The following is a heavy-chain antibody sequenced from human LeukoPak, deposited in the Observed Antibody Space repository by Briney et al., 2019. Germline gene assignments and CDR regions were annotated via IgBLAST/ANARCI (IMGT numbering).Heavy chain of an antibody. V-gene: IGHV4-34*01. J-gene: IGHJ5*02. Sequence: PSETLSLTCAVYGGSFSGYYWSWIRQPPGKGLEWIGEINHSGSTNYNPSLKSRVTISVDTSKNQFSLKLSSVTAADTAVYYCARGGGFVAVPAAARGLGFDPWGQGTLVTVSS. CDR1: GGSFSGYY. CDR2: INHSGST. D-gene: IGHD2-2*01. CDR3: ARGGGFVAVPAAARGLGFDP.